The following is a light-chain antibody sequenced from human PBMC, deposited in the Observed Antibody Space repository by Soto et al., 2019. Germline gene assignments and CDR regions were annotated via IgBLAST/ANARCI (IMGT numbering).Light chain of an antibody. V-gene: IGLV2-14*04. CDR3: SSYTSSKTLV. Sequence: GQGISISSHGSSSDVGGYKYVSWYQQHPGKAPKLLIYDVTNRPSGVSNRFSGSKSGYTASLTISGLQSEDEADYYCSSYTSSKTLVFGTGTKVTVL. CDR2: DVT. J-gene: IGLJ1*01. CDR1: SSDVGGYKY.